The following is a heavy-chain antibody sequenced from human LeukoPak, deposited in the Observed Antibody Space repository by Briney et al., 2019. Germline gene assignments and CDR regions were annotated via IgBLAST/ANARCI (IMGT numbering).Heavy chain of an antibody. J-gene: IGHJ6*02. Sequence: PSETLSLTCAAYGGSFSGYYWSWIRQPPGKGLEWIGEINHSGSTNYNPSLKSRVTISVDTSKNQFSLKLSSVTAADTAVYYCARRPVITMVRGVIFRGMDVWGQGTTVTVSS. V-gene: IGHV4-34*01. D-gene: IGHD3-10*01. CDR2: INHSGST. CDR1: GGSFSGYY. CDR3: ARRPVITMVRGVIFRGMDV.